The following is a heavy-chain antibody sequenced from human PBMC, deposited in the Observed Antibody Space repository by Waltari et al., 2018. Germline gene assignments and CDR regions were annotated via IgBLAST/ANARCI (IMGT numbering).Heavy chain of an antibody. D-gene: IGHD5-12*01. V-gene: IGHV3-21*01. CDR1: GFTFSRYS. Sequence: EVQLVESGGGLVKPGGSLRLSCAASGFTFSRYSMNWVLQAPGKGLEWVSSISSSSSYIYYADSVKGRFTISRDNAKNSLYLQMNSLRAEDTAVYYCARDGDGYNWRSDYWGQGTLVTVSS. CDR3: ARDGDGYNWRSDY. CDR2: ISSSSSYI. J-gene: IGHJ4*02.